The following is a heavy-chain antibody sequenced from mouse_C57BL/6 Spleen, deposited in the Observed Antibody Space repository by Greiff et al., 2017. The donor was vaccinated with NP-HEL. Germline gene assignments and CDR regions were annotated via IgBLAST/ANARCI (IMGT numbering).Heavy chain of an antibody. CDR3: ARHEENYYDYDGTWFAY. V-gene: IGHV1-62-2*01. CDR2: FYPGSGSI. Sequence: QVQLKESGAELVKPGASVKLSCKASGYTFTEYTIHWVKQRSGQGLEWIGWFYPGSGSIKYNEKFKDKATLTADKSSSTVYMELSRLTSEDSAVYFCARHEENYYDYDGTWFAYWGKGTLVTVSA. J-gene: IGHJ3*01. CDR1: GYTFTEYT. D-gene: IGHD2-4*01.